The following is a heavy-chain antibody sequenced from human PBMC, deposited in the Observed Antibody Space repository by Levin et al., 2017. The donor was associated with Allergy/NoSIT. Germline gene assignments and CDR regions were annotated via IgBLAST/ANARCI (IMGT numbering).Heavy chain of an antibody. CDR2: ISYDGSNQ. Sequence: GGSLRLSCAASGFIFSTSGMHWVRQAPGKGLEWVAVISYDGSNQEYADSVKGRFTIPRDNSRNTLYLQMNSLRAEDTAVYYCAKVPGRSESYMYQFEYWGQGTLVTVSS. V-gene: IGHV3-30*18. D-gene: IGHD1-26*01. CDR1: GFIFSTSG. J-gene: IGHJ4*02. CDR3: AKVPGRSESYMYQFEY.